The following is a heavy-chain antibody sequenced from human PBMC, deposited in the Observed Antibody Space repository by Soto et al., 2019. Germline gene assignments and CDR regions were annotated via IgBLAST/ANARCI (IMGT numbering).Heavy chain of an antibody. CDR2: ISSSGSTI. J-gene: IGHJ6*03. CDR3: ARDPDRFLEWLSPPRYYYYLDV. V-gene: IGHV3-11*01. CDR1: GFTFSDYY. D-gene: IGHD3-3*01. Sequence: PGGSLRLSCAASGFTFSDYYMSWIRQAPGKGLEWVSYISSSGSTIYYADSVKGRFTISRDNAKNSLYLQMNSLRAEDTAVYYCARDPDRFLEWLSPPRYYYYLDVWGKGTTVTVSS.